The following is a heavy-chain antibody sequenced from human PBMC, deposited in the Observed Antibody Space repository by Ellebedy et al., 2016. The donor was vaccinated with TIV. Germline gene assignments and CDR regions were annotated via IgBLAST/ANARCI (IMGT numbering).Heavy chain of an antibody. J-gene: IGHJ3*02. V-gene: IGHV3-21*01. Sequence: GESLKISCAASGFTFSSYSMNWVRQAPGKGLEWVSSFSTGNNYIYYADSVKGRFTISRDNAKNSLYLQMNILRAEDTAVYYCARDQSIGVAGMADAFDIWGQGTMVTVSS. CDR1: GFTFSSYS. CDR2: FSTGNNYI. CDR3: ARDQSIGVAGMADAFDI. D-gene: IGHD6-19*01.